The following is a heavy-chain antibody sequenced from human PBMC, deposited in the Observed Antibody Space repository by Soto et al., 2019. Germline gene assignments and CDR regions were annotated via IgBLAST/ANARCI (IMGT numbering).Heavy chain of an antibody. CDR3: AKETLASAYADY. D-gene: IGHD2-2*01. CDR2: ISGSGDTT. CDR1: GYSFSTYA. Sequence: EVQLLDSGGGLVQPGGSLRISCAASGYSFSTYAMSWVRQAPGKGLEWVSAISGSGDTTYYADSVKGRFTISRDNSKNTVYLQMNSLRAEDTAVYYCAKETLASAYADYWGQGTLVTVSS. J-gene: IGHJ4*02. V-gene: IGHV3-23*01.